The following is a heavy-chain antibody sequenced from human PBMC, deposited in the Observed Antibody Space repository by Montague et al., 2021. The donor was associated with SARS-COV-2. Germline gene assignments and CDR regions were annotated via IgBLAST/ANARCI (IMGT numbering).Heavy chain of an antibody. CDR1: GGSLSGYY. V-gene: IGHV4-34*01. CDR3: TREGYQVLWSDYYYYGMDV. CDR2: INHSGST. D-gene: IGHD2-2*01. Sequence: SETLSLTCAVDGGSLSGYYWSWSRQPPGKGLEWIGEINHSGSTNYNPSLKSRVTISVDTSKNQFSLKLSSVTAADTAVYYCTREGYQVLWSDYYYYGMDVWGQGTTVTVSS. J-gene: IGHJ6*02.